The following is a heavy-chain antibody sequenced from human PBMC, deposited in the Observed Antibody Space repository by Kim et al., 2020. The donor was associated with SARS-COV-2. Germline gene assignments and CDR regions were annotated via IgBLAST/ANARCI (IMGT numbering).Heavy chain of an antibody. Sequence: GGSLRLSCAASGFTFSSYWMSWVRQAPGKGLEWVANIKQDGSEKYYVDSVKGRFTISRDNAKNSLYLQMNSLRAEDTAVYYCARDGVFRGGYVNRGMDHRDYGGRGPLATVSS. D-gene: IGHD5-12*01. V-gene: IGHV3-7*01. CDR2: IKQDGSEK. J-gene: IGHJ4*02. CDR3: ARDGVFRGGYVNRGMDHRDY. CDR1: GFTFSSYW.